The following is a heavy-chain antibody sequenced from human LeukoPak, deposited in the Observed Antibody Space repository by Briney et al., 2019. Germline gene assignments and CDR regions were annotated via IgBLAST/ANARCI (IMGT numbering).Heavy chain of an antibody. CDR2: ISAYNGNT. V-gene: IGHV1-18*01. CDR1: GYTFTSYG. D-gene: IGHD3-22*01. J-gene: IGHJ4*02. CDR3: ARGGPYYYDSSGYYYVAFDY. Sequence: AASVKVSCKASGYTFTSYGISWVRQAPGQGLEWMGWISAYNGNTNYAQKLQGRVTMTTDTSTSTAYMELRGLRSDDTAVYYCARGGPYYYDSSGYYYVAFDYWGQGTLVTVSS.